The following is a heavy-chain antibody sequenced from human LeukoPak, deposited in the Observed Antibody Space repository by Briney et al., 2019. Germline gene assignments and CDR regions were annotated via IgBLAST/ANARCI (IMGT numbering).Heavy chain of an antibody. D-gene: IGHD3-22*01. V-gene: IGHV4-34*01. CDR3: ARDNYYDSSGYFSFDY. CDR1: GGSFSGYY. J-gene: IGHJ4*02. Sequence: SETLSLTCAVYGGSFSGYYWSWIRQPPGKGLEWIGKINHSGSTNYNPSLKSRVTISVDTSKNQFSLKLSSVTAADTAVYYCARDNYYDSSGYFSFDYWGQGTLVTVSS. CDR2: INHSGST.